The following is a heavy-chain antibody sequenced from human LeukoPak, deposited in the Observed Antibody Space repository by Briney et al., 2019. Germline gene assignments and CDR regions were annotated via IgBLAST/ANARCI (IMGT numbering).Heavy chain of an antibody. CDR1: VYTFTSYG. CDR3: ARPLRIAAYYYDSSGYSDFDY. CDR2: ISAYNGNT. D-gene: IGHD3-22*01. Sequence: ASVKASCKTSVYTFTSYGISWVRHAPAQGPKGMGWISAYNGNTNDAQKLQGRVTMTTDTSPSTASMELRSPRSDETAVYSCARPLRIAAYYYDSSGYSDFDYWGKGTLVTVSS. V-gene: IGHV1-18*01. J-gene: IGHJ4*02.